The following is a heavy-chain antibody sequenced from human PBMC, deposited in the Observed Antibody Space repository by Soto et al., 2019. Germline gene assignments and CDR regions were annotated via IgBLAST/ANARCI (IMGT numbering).Heavy chain of an antibody. CDR2: IIPILGIA. J-gene: IGHJ4*02. CDR1: GGTFSSYT. V-gene: IGHV1-69*02. CDR3: ASRYDIGDY. D-gene: IGHD3-9*01. Sequence: QVQLVQSGAEVKKPGSSVKVSCKASGGTFSSYTISWVRQAPGQGLEWMGRIIPILGIANYAQKFQGRVTITADKSTSTAYVELSSLRSEDTAVYYWASRYDIGDYWGQGTLVTVSS.